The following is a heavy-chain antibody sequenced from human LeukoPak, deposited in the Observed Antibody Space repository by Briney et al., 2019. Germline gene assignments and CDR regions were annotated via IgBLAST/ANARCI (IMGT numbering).Heavy chain of an antibody. V-gene: IGHV1-18*01. D-gene: IGHD3-22*01. CDR2: ISAYNGNT. Sequence: ASVKVSCKASGYTSTNYGISWVRQAPGQGLEWMGWISAYNGNTNFAQKLQGRVTLTTDTSTGIAYMELRSLRSDDTAVYYCAGYYYDSSGYPRPWFDPWGQGTLVTVSS. J-gene: IGHJ5*02. CDR3: AGYYYDSSGYPRPWFDP. CDR1: GYTSTNYG.